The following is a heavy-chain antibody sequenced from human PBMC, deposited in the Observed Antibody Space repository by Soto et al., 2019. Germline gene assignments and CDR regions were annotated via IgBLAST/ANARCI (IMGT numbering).Heavy chain of an antibody. Sequence: QVQLQESGPRLVKPSETLSLTCSVSGASIGSNHWTWIRQPPGKGLEWIGCMYDSVTTRYDSFFKGRVTISIDTSKNQFSLNLSSVTAADTAVYYCATYEMGGAGRGPWGQGTLVTVSS. V-gene: IGHV4-59*01. J-gene: IGHJ5*02. D-gene: IGHD1-26*01. CDR2: MYDSVTT. CDR1: GASIGSNH. CDR3: ATYEMGGAGRGP.